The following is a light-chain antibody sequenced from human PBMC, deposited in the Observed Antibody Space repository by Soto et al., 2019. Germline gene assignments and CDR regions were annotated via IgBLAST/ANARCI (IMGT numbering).Light chain of an antibody. CDR2: AAS. CDR1: QSISSY. Sequence: DIPMTQSPSSLSASVGDRVTITCRASQSISSYLNWYQQKPGKAPKLLIYAASSLQSGVPSRFSGSATGTEFTRTISSLQPEDFATYYCQQSYRTPYTFGQGTKLEIK. CDR3: QQSYRTPYT. J-gene: IGKJ2*01. V-gene: IGKV1-39*01.